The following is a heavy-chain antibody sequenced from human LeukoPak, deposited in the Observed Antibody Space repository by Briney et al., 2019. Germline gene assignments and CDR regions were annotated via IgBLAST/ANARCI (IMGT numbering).Heavy chain of an antibody. Sequence: SETLSLACTVSGGSISSYYWTWIRQPAGKGLEWIGRIYTSGSTNYNPSLKSRVTMSVDTSKNQFSLKLTSVTAADTAVYYCASGPDLDDYYDSSGYDYGWGQGTLVTVSS. CDR2: IYTSGST. J-gene: IGHJ4*02. V-gene: IGHV4-4*07. CDR3: ASGPDLDDYYDSSGYDYG. CDR1: GGSISSYY. D-gene: IGHD3-22*01.